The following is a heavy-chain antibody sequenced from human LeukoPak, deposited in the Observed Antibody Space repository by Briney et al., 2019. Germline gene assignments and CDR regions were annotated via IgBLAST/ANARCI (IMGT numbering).Heavy chain of an antibody. CDR1: GFTFSGYA. CDR3: AKLVVVAATPPFDY. V-gene: IGHV3-23*01. J-gene: IGHJ4*02. D-gene: IGHD2-15*01. CDR2: VTGSAAST. Sequence: GSLRLSCAASGFTFSGYAMSWVRQAPGKGLEWVSTVTGSAASTYYAESVKGRFTISRDNSKNTLYLQMNSLRAEDTAVYYCAKLVVVAATPPFDYWGQGTLVTVSS.